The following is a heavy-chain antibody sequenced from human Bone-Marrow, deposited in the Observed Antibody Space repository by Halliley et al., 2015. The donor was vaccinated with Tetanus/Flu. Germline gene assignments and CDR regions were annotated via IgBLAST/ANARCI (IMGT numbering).Heavy chain of an antibody. CDR2: YYNGGP. D-gene: IGHD6-19*01. J-gene: IGHJ4*02. V-gene: IGHV4-59*01. CDR3: ARSTYGSDWDPMVDYYFDY. Sequence: YYNGGPNSNPSLESRVPISRDTSKNQFSLNLRSVTSAGTAVYYCARSTYGSDWDPMVDYYFDYWGQGILVTVSS.